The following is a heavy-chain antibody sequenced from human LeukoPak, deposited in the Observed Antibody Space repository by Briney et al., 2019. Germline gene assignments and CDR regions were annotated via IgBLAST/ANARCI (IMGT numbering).Heavy chain of an antibody. CDR1: GFTFSSYS. J-gene: IGHJ4*02. D-gene: IGHD3-22*01. Sequence: GGSLRLSCAASGFTFSSYSMNWVHQAAGKGLEWGSSISSSSSYIYYADSVKGRFTISRDNANNSLYLQMDSLRAEDTAVYYCARAGITMIVVEKHLFDYWGQGTLVTVSS. CDR2: ISSSSSYI. V-gene: IGHV3-21*01. CDR3: ARAGITMIVVEKHLFDY.